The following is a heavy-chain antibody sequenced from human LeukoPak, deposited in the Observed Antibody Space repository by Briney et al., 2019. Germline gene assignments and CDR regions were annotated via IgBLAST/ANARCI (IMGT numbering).Heavy chain of an antibody. D-gene: IGHD5-12*01. V-gene: IGHV4-61*02. CDR2: IYTSGST. Sequence: SETLSLTCTVSGGSISSSSYYWSWIRQPAGKGLEWIGRIYTSGSTNYNPSLKSRVTISVDTSKNQFSLKLSSVTAADTAVYYCARGWLRVDYWGQGTLVTVSS. CDR1: GGSISSSSYY. CDR3: ARGWLRVDY. J-gene: IGHJ4*02.